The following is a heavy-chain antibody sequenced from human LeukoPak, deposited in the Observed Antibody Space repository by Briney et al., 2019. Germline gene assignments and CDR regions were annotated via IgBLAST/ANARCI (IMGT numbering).Heavy chain of an antibody. CDR1: GFTFRTYW. CDR3: ARELPFDY. V-gene: IGHV3-74*01. Sequence: PGGSLRLSCAASGFTFRTYWMHWVRQAPGKGLVWVSRIKSDGTRTDYADSVKGRFTISRDNAKNTLYLQMNNLRAEDTAVYYCARELPFDYWGQGTLVTVSS. J-gene: IGHJ4*02. CDR2: IKSDGTRT.